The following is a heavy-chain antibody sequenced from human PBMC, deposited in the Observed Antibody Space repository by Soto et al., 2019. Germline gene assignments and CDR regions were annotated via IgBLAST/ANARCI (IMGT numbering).Heavy chain of an antibody. CDR2: INAGNGNT. D-gene: IGHD1-26*01. J-gene: IGHJ4*02. CDR1: GYTFTSYA. CDR3: ARHGPPGTYSASFDY. V-gene: IGHV1-3*01. Sequence: ASVKVSCKASGYTFTSYAMHWVRQAPGQRLEWMGWINAGNGNTKYSQKFQGRVTITRDTSASTAYMELSSLRSEDTAVYYCARHGPPGTYSASFDYWGQGALVTVSS.